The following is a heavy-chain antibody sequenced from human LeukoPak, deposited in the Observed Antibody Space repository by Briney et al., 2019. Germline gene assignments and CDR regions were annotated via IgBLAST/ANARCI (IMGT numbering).Heavy chain of an antibody. D-gene: IGHD3-22*01. V-gene: IGHV4-34*01. Sequence: KPSETLSLTCVVYGGSFSGYFWSWIRQPPGKGLEWIGEITPSGSTNYSPSLKSRVSISIDTSKKKLSLRLTSVTAADSAVYYCASSFYYDSRDYWGQGTLVTVSS. J-gene: IGHJ4*02. CDR2: ITPSGST. CDR3: ASSFYYDSRDY. CDR1: GGSFSGYF.